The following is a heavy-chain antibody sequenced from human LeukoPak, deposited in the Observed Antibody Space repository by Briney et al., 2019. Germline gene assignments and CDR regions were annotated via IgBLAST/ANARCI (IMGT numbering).Heavy chain of an antibody. Sequence: ASVKVSGKASGYTFNSYGISWVRQAPGQGLEWMGWISTYNGYANYAQRLQGRVTMTTETSTSTAYMELRSLRSDDTAVYYCARNSSDWYGYMDVWGKGTTVTVSS. CDR3: ARNSSDWYGYMDV. D-gene: IGHD6-19*01. CDR1: GYTFNSYG. V-gene: IGHV1-18*01. J-gene: IGHJ6*04. CDR2: ISTYNGYA.